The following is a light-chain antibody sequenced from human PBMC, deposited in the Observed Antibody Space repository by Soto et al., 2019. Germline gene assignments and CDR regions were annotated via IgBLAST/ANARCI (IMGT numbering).Light chain of an antibody. CDR2: KTS. Sequence: DIHMTQSPSTLSASVGDRVTITCRASQSISIWLAWYQQKPGKAPNLLIYKTSSLETGVPSRFSGSVSGTEFSLTISSLQPDDFATYYCQHWNDYSWTFGQGTKVEGK. CDR3: QHWNDYSWT. V-gene: IGKV1-5*03. J-gene: IGKJ1*01. CDR1: QSISIW.